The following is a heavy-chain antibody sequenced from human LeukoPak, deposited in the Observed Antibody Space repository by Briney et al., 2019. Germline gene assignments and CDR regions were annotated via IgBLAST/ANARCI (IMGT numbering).Heavy chain of an antibody. CDR1: GGSISSGSYY. CDR2: ICTSGST. Sequence: SETLSLTCTVSGGSISSGSYYWSWIRQPAGKVLEWIGRICTSGSTNYNPSLKSRVTISVDTSKNQFPLKLSSVTAADTAVYYCARARVGGSGRDYYYYMDVWGKGTTVTVSS. V-gene: IGHV4-61*02. D-gene: IGHD2-15*01. J-gene: IGHJ6*03. CDR3: ARARVGGSGRDYYYYMDV.